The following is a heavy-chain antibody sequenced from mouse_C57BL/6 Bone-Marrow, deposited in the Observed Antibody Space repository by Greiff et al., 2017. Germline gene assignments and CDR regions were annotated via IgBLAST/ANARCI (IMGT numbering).Heavy chain of an antibody. V-gene: IGHV7-3*01. CDR2: IRNKANGYTT. Sequence: EVQLVESGGGLVQPGGSLSLSCAASGFTFTDYYMSWVRQPPGKALEWLGFIRNKANGYTTEYSASVKGRFTISRDNSQSILYLQMNALRAEDSATYYCARYKGLLPFDYWGQGTTLTVSS. CDR3: ARYKGLLPFDY. CDR1: GFTFTDYY. D-gene: IGHD2-3*01. J-gene: IGHJ2*01.